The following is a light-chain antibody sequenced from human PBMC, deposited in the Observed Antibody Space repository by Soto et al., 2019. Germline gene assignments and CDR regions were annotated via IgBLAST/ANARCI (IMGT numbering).Light chain of an antibody. Sequence: EIVMTQSPATLSVSPGERATLSCRASQSVSSNLAWYQQKPGQAPRLRVYGATTRATGIPARFSGSGSGTEITLTISSLQPEDFAVYYCHQYDTWPPITFGQGTRLEIK. V-gene: IGKV3-15*01. CDR1: QSVSSN. CDR3: HQYDTWPPIT. CDR2: GAT. J-gene: IGKJ5*01.